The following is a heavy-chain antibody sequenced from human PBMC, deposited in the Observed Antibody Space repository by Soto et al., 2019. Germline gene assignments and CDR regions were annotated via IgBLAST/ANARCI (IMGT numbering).Heavy chain of an antibody. CDR2: INSDGSST. CDR3: ARDRSYSLDV. J-gene: IGHJ6*02. CDR1: GSTFSNDG. V-gene: IGHV3-74*01. Sequence: EVQLVESGGGLLQPGGSLRLSCAVSGSTFSNDGMHWVRQAPGKGLVWVSHINSDGSSTNYADFVKGRFTIARDNAKNTVYLQINSLRAEDTAVYYCARDRSYSLDVWGQGTTVTASS.